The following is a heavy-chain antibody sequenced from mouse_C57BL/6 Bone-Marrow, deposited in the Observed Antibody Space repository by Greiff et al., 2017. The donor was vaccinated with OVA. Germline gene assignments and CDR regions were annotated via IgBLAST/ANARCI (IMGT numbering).Heavy chain of an antibody. V-gene: IGHV1-26*01. Sequence: EVKLQESGPELVKPGASVKISCKASGYTFTDYYMNWVKQSHGKSLEWIGDINPNNGGTSYNQKFKGKATLTVDTSSSTAYMELRSLTSEDSAVYYCAPAWFAYWGQGTLVTVSA. CDR2: INPNNGGT. J-gene: IGHJ3*01. CDR1: GYTFTDYY. CDR3: APAWFAY.